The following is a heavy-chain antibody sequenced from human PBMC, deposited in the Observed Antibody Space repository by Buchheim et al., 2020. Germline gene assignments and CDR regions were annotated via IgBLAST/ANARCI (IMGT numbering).Heavy chain of an antibody. D-gene: IGHD6-19*01. J-gene: IGHJ5*02. CDR1: GCSISSSNW. V-gene: IGHV4-4*02. Sequence: QVQLQESGPGLVKPSGTLSLTCAVFGCSISSSNWRSWVRQPPGKGLGWIGEIYHSGITNYNPSLQSLVTISVDKSKNQFSLKLSSVTAADTAVYYCARERAVAGTGWFDPWGQGTL. CDR2: IYHSGIT. CDR3: ARERAVAGTGWFDP.